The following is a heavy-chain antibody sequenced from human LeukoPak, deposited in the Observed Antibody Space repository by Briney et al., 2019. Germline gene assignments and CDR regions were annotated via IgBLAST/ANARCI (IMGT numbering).Heavy chain of an antibody. D-gene: IGHD4-11*01. CDR2: FYYNGRT. V-gene: IGHV4-59*01. CDR3: ARVYSNYVYYFDF. Sequence: SETLSLTCSVSGDSISNFSWSWIRQPPGKGLEWIGYFYYNGRTSYNPSLRSRVTISVDTSKNHLSLRLSSVTAADTAVYYCARVYSNYVYYFDFWGQGTLVTVSS. J-gene: IGHJ4*02. CDR1: GDSISNFS.